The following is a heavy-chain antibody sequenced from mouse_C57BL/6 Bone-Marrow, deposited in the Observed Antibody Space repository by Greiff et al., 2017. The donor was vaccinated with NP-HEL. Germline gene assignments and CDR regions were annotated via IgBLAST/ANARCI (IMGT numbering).Heavy chain of an antibody. CDR2: INPSNGGT. V-gene: IGHV1-53*01. J-gene: IGHJ2*01. Sequence: QVQLQQPGTELVKPGASVKLSCKASGYTFTSYWMHWVKQRPGQGLEWIGNINPSNGGTNYNEKFKSKATLTVDQSSSTAYMQLSSLTSEDSAVYYCARWGYGSRYYFDYWGQGTTLTVSS. D-gene: IGHD1-1*01. CDR1: GYTFTSYW. CDR3: ARWGYGSRYYFDY.